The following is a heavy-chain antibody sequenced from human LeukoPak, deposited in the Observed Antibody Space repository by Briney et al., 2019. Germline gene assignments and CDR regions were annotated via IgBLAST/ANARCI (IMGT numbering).Heavy chain of an antibody. V-gene: IGHV1-69*13. CDR2: IILIFGTA. CDR3: ARVEPYDFWSGYYNIDY. CDR1: GGTFSSYA. Sequence: GASVKVSCKASGGTFSSYAISWVRQAPGQGLEWMGGIILIFGTANYAQKFQGRVTITADESTSTAYMELSSLRSEDTAVYYCARVEPYDFWSGYYNIDYWGQGTLVTVSS. D-gene: IGHD3-3*01. J-gene: IGHJ4*02.